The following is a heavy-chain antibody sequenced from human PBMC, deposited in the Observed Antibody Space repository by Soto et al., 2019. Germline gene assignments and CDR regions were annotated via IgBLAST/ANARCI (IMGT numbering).Heavy chain of an antibody. CDR2: IYSNGDT. J-gene: IGHJ6*02. V-gene: IGHV4-31*03. Sequence: TLSLTCSVSSDSMNSGGYYWSWIRQHPGKGLEWIGYIYSNGDTYYNPSLKSRVTISVDTSKNQFSLNLTSVTAADTAVYYCARRGGSSSGYYYYAMDVWGQGTTVTVSS. CDR3: ARRGGSSSGYYYYAMDV. CDR1: SDSMNSGGYY. D-gene: IGHD6-6*01.